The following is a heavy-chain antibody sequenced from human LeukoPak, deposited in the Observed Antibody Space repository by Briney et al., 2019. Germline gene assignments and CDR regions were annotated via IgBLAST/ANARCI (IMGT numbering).Heavy chain of an antibody. D-gene: IGHD6-13*01. CDR2: INHSGST. CDR3: ARRAAAVQED. Sequence: SETLSLTCAVYGGSFSGYYWSWIRQPPGKGLEWIREINHSGSTNYNPSLKSRVTISVDTSKNQFSLKLSSVTAADTAVYYCARRAAAVQEDWGQGTLVTVSS. V-gene: IGHV4-34*01. J-gene: IGHJ4*02. CDR1: GGSFSGYY.